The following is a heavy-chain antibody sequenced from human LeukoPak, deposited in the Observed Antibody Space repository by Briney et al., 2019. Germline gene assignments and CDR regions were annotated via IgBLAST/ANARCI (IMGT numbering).Heavy chain of an antibody. CDR3: AGYDFWSGSGP. CDR1: GGSISSHY. V-gene: IGHV4-59*11. D-gene: IGHD3-3*01. CDR2: IYYSGST. J-gene: IGHJ5*02. Sequence: PSETLSLTCTVSGGSISSHYWSWIRQPPGKGLEWIGYIYYSGSTNYNPSHKSRVTISVDTSKNQFSLKLSSVTAADTAVYYCAGYDFWSGSGPWGQGTLVTVSS.